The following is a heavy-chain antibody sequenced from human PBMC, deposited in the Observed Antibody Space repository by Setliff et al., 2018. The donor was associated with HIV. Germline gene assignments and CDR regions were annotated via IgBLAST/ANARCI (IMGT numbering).Heavy chain of an antibody. Sequence: SETLSLTCTVSGYSISSRYYWGWIRQPPGKGLEWIGNMCHGGNNNYYNPSLKSRISISIDASKNKFSLQLSSVTAADTAVYYCARQSTTSRDFDSWGQGTQVTVSS. CDR1: GYSISSRYY. J-gene: IGHJ4*02. D-gene: IGHD2-2*01. V-gene: IGHV4-38-2*02. CDR2: MCHGGNNN. CDR3: ARQSTTSRDFDS.